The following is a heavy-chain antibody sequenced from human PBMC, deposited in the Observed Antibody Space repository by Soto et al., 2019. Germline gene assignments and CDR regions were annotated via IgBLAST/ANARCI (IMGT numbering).Heavy chain of an antibody. V-gene: IGHV4-31*03. CDR1: CGSISSGGYY. Sequence: SGTLSLTRTVFCGSISSGGYYWRWIPQPPGKGLEWIGYIYYSGSTYYNPSLKSRVTISVDTSKNQFSLKLSSVTAADTAVYYCARAGYYDSSGYYYYWGQGTLVTVSS. CDR2: IYYSGST. D-gene: IGHD3-22*01. J-gene: IGHJ4*02. CDR3: ARAGYYDSSGYYYY.